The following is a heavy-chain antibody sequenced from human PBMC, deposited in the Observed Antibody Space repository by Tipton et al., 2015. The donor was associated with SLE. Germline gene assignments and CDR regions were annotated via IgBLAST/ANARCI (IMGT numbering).Heavy chain of an antibody. V-gene: IGHV4-34*09. CDR3: ARFLKGHYESRGYYSEYYYALDV. Sequence: PGLVKPSETLSLTCTVSGGSINNYFWSWIRQPPGKGLEWIGEINHSGSTNYKPSLKSRVTISVDTSENQFSLSLTSVTAADTAVYYCARFLKGHYESRGYYSEYYYALDVWGQGTTVTVSS. CDR2: INHSGST. D-gene: IGHD3-22*01. CDR1: GGSINNYF. J-gene: IGHJ6*02.